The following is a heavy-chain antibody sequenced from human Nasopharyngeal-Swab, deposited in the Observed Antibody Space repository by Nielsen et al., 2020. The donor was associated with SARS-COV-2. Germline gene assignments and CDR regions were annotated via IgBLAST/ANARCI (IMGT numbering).Heavy chain of an antibody. D-gene: IGHD3-9*01. Sequence: GESLKISCAASGFTVSNYFMRWVRQAPGKGPEGVSTINRDGSTFYADSVKGRFTISRDNSKNTVYLQMNSLRAEDTAIFYCAREDYDTRYVYFQHWGQGALVTVSS. CDR2: INRDGST. CDR1: GFTVSNYF. CDR3: AREDYDTRYVYFQH. J-gene: IGHJ1*01. V-gene: IGHV3-53*01.